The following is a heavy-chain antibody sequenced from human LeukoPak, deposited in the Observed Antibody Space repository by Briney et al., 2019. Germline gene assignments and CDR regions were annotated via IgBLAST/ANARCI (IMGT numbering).Heavy chain of an antibody. Sequence: SETLSLTCTVSGGSISSYYWSWIRQPPGKGLEWIGYIYYSGSTNYNPSLKSRVTISVDTSKNQFSLKLSSVTAADTAVYYCARAYSSGWENYYYYYMDVWGKGTTVTISS. CDR1: GGSISSYY. CDR3: ARAYSSGWENYYYYYMDV. V-gene: IGHV4-59*08. D-gene: IGHD6-19*01. CDR2: IYYSGST. J-gene: IGHJ6*03.